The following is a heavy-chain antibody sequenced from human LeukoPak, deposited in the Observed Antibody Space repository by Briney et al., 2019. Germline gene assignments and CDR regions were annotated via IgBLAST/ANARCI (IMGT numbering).Heavy chain of an antibody. CDR1: GFTFDDYA. CDR2: ISWNSGSV. V-gene: IGHV3-9*01. CDR3: AKEVSYDIVTGRFDY. Sequence: GGSLRLSCAASGFTFDDYAMHWVRQAPGQGLEWVSGISWNSGSVGYADSVQGRFTISRDNAKNSLYLQMNSLRAEDTALYYCAKEVSYDIVTGRFDYWGRGTLVTVSS. J-gene: IGHJ4*02. D-gene: IGHD3-9*01.